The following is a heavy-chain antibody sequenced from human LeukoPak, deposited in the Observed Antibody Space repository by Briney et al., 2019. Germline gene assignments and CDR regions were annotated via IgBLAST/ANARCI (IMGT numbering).Heavy chain of an antibody. D-gene: IGHD5-12*01. CDR2: ISGSGGST. V-gene: IGHV3-23*01. CDR3: AKEMATMANYFDY. CDR1: GFTFSSYG. J-gene: IGHJ4*02. Sequence: PGGSLRLSCAASGFTFSSYGMSWVRQAPGKGLEWVSAISGSGGSTYYADSVKGRVTISRDNAKNTLYLQMNSRGAEDTALYYGAKEMATMANYFDYWGQGTLVTVSS.